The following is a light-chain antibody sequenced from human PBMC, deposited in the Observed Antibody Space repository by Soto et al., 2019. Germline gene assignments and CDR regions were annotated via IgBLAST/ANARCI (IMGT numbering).Light chain of an antibody. CDR3: GSYTRSSTLV. J-gene: IGLJ3*02. CDR1: SSDFGGYNY. CDR2: EVS. V-gene: IGLV2-14*01. Sequence: QSVLTQPDSVCGAPGQSMTISCTGTSSDFGGYNYVSWYQQHAGKARKLMIYEVSNRPSGISNRFSGSKSGNTASLTIYGPQAEDEDDYYCGSYTRSSTLVFGGGTKPTVL.